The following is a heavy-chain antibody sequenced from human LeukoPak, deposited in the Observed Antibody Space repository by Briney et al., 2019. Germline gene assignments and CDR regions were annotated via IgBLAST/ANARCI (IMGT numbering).Heavy chain of an antibody. CDR1: GYTFTSYY. CDR2: INPSGGST. Sequence: ASVKVSCKASGYTFTSYYMHWVRQAPGQGLEWMGIINPSGGSTSYAQKFQGRVTMTRDMSTSTVYMELSSLRSEDTAVYYCARGIRIIRYFDAPRGWFDPWGQGTLVTVSS. CDR3: ARGIRIIRYFDAPRGWFDP. J-gene: IGHJ5*02. D-gene: IGHD3-9*01. V-gene: IGHV1-46*01.